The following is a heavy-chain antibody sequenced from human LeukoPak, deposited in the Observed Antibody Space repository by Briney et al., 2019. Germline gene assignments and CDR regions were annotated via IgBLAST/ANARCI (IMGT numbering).Heavy chain of an antibody. D-gene: IGHD6-19*01. V-gene: IGHV1-2*02. J-gene: IGHJ4*02. CDR1: GYTVTGYY. CDR2: VNPNSGGT. Sequence: ASGKVSCKASGYTVTGYYMHWLRQAPGQRLGWRGWVNPNSGGTNYAQKFQGRVTMTRDTSISTAYMELSRLRSDDTAVYYCARSLAVAGSRKYFDYWGQGTLVTVSP. CDR3: ARSLAVAGSRKYFDY.